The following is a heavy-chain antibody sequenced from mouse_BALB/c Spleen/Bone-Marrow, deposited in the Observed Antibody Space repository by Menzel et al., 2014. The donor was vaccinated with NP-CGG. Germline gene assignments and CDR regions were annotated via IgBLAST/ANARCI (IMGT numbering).Heavy chain of an antibody. J-gene: IGHJ3*01. CDR3: ARGKGIYLGFAY. V-gene: IGHV1-9*01. Sequence: QVQLQQSGPELMKPGASVKISCKATGYTFSSYWIEWVKQRPGHGLEWIGEILPGSGNTHYNEKFKGKATFTADTSSNTAYMQLSSLTSEDSAVYYCARGKGIYLGFAYWGQGTLVTVSA. CDR2: ILPGSGNT. D-gene: IGHD2-1*01. CDR1: GYTFSSYW.